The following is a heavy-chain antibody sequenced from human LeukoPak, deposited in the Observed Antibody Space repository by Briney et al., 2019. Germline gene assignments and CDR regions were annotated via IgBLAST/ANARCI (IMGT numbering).Heavy chain of an antibody. CDR3: ARLGATVTRYFDY. CDR2: IYPGDSDT. V-gene: IGHV5-51*01. CDR1: GYSFINYW. J-gene: IGHJ4*02. Sequence: GESLKISCKGSGYSFINYWIGWVRQMPGKGLEWMGIIYPGDSDTRYSPSFQGQVTISVDKSKSTAYLQWSSLKASDTAMYYCARLGATVTRYFDYWGQGTLVTVSS. D-gene: IGHD4-17*01.